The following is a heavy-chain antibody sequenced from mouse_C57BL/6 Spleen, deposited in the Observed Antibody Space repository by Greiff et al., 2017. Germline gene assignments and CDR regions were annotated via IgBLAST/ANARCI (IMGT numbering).Heavy chain of an antibody. Sequence: QVQLQQPGAELVRPGASVKLSCKASGYTFTSYWMHWVKQRPGQGLEWIGVIDPSGSNTNYNQKFKGKATLTVDTSSSTAYMQLSSLTSEDSAVYYCARSYGGSDLGCWGKGATLTVAS. CDR3: ARSYGGSDLGC. V-gene: IGHV1-59*01. D-gene: IGHD1-1*01. CDR2: IDPSGSNT. CDR1: GYTFTSYW. J-gene: IGHJ2*01.